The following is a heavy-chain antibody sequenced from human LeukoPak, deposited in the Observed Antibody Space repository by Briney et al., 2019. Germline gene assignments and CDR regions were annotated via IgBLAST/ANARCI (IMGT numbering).Heavy chain of an antibody. J-gene: IGHJ4*01. Sequence: GESLQIFCKGSGYTFTSYWINWVRQMPGKGLEWMGTIEPSDSYTNYSPSFQGHITISADKSISTAYLQSTILTASDSALYYCARSQRSRLGAVSYWGHGTLVTVSS. CDR1: GYTFTSYW. V-gene: IGHV5-10-1*01. D-gene: IGHD4/OR15-4a*01. CDR2: IEPSDSYT. CDR3: ARSQRSRLGAVSY.